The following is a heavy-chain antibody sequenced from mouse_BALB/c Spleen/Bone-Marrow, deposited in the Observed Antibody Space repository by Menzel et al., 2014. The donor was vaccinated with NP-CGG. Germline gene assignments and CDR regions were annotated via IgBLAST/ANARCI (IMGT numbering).Heavy chain of an antibody. V-gene: IGHV3-8*02. D-gene: IGHD2-1*01. CDR3: VRSGYYGSYPASY. J-gene: IGHJ3*01. CDR1: GDSITNGY. CDR2: INYSGST. Sequence: VQLQQSGPSLVKPSQTLSLTCSVTGDSITNGYWNWIRKFPGNKLEYMGYINYSGSTYYNPSLKSRISITRDTSKNQFFLQLNSVTTKDTATYYCVRSGYYGSYPASYWGQGTLVTVSA.